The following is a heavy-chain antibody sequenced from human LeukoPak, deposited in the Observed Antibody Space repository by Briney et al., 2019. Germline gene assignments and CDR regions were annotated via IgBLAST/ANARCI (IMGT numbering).Heavy chain of an antibody. D-gene: IGHD6-13*01. Sequence: GGSLRLSCAASGFTFSNYAMSWVRQAPGKGLEWVSAISGGGGTTYYADSVRGRFTISRDNSKNILYLQMNSLRAEDTAVYYCAKDGIAAAGDAFDIWGQGTMVTVSS. J-gene: IGHJ3*02. CDR3: AKDGIAAAGDAFDI. CDR1: GFTFSNYA. CDR2: ISGGGGTT. V-gene: IGHV3-23*01.